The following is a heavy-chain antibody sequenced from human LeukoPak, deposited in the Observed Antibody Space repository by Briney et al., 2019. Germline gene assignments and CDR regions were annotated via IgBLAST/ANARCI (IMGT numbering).Heavy chain of an antibody. V-gene: IGHV3-53*01. CDR3: ARVSGNSYYYYMDV. D-gene: IGHD4-23*01. Sequence: SGGSLRLSCAASGFTVSNYYMSWVRQAPGKGLEWVSDIYTDDRTYYADSVKGRFTISRDDSKNMLFLQMDSLRVEDTAVYYCARVSGNSYYYYMDVWGKGITVTVSS. CDR2: IYTDDRT. J-gene: IGHJ6*03. CDR1: GFTVSNYY.